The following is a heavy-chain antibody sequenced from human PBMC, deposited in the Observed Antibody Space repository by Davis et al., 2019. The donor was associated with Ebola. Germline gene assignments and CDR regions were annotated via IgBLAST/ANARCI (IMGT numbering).Heavy chain of an antibody. D-gene: IGHD2-2*01. J-gene: IGHJ4*02. CDR2: IIPIFGTA. V-gene: IGHV1-69*13. CDR3: ALAGVVPAANFDY. CDR1: GGTFSSYA. Sequence: SVKVSCKASGGTFSSYAISWVRQAPGQGLEWMGGIIPIFGTANYALKFQGRVTITADASTSTAYMELSSLRSEVTAEYYCALAGVVPAANFDYWGQGTLVTVSS.